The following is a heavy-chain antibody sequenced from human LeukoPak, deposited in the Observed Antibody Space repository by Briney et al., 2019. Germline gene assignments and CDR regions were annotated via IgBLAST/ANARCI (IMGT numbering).Heavy chain of an antibody. D-gene: IGHD3-9*01. CDR2: MSYDGSSK. V-gene: IGHV3-33*06. CDR3: AKDVGDILSGYSLKYYSDD. CDR1: GFTFSSFG. J-gene: IGHJ4*02. Sequence: GGSLRLSCAASGFTFSSFGMHWIRQAPGKGLEWVAVMSYDGSSKFYADSVKGRFTISRDNSMDTLYLHMNSLRAEDTAVYYCAKDVGDILSGYSLKYYSDDWGQGTRVTVSS.